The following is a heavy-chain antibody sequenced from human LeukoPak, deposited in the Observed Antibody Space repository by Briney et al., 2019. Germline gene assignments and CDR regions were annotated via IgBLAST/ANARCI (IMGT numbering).Heavy chain of an antibody. V-gene: IGHV3-33*01. D-gene: IGHD1-1*01. CDR2: IWYDGSNK. CDR3: ARANTHDSNYYYGMDV. Sequence: GGSLRLPCAASGFSFSSYGMHWVRQAPGKGLEWVAVIWYDGSNKYYADSVKGRFTISRDNSKSTLYLQMNSLRAEDTAVYYCARANTHDSNYYYGMDVWGQGTAVTVSS. J-gene: IGHJ6*02. CDR1: GFSFSSYG.